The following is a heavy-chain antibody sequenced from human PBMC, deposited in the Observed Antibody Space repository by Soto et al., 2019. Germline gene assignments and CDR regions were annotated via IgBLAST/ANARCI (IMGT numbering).Heavy chain of an antibody. V-gene: IGHV3-23*01. D-gene: IGHD6-13*01. CDR1: GFSFSSYA. CDR3: AKDRERDAWYEDY. J-gene: IGHJ4*02. Sequence: DVQLLESGGGLVEPGGSLRLPCVASGFSFSSYAMTWVRQAPGRGLEWVSVISGSDGSTYYADSVKGRFTISRDNSKNTLYLQMNSLRAEDTAVYYCAKDRERDAWYEDYWGQGTLVTVSS. CDR2: ISGSDGST.